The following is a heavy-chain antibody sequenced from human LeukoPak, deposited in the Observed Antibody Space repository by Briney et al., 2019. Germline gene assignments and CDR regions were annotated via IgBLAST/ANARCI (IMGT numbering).Heavy chain of an antibody. Sequence: GASVKVSCKASGYIFTSYAISWVRQAPGQGLEWMGWISTYNGNTNYAQKLQGRVTVTTDTSTSTAYMELRSLRSDDTAVYYCARSYDILTAFDFWGQGTLVTVSS. CDR1: GYIFTSYA. CDR2: ISTYNGNT. V-gene: IGHV1-18*01. CDR3: ARSYDILTAFDF. D-gene: IGHD3-9*01. J-gene: IGHJ4*02.